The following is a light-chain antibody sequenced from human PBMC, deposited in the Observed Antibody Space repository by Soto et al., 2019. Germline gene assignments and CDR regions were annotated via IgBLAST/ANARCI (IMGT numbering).Light chain of an antibody. Sequence: NFILTQPHSVSESPGKTVTISCTGSSGSIASYYVQWYQQRPGSAPTLVIYEDNQRPSGVPDRFSGSIDSSSNSASLTISGLRTEDEADYYCQSYDTTNVVFGGGTKVTVL. CDR1: SGSIASYY. CDR2: EDN. J-gene: IGLJ2*01. CDR3: QSYDTTNVV. V-gene: IGLV6-57*02.